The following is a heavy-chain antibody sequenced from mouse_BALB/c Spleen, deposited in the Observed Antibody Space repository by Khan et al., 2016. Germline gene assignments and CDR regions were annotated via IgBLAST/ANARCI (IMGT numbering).Heavy chain of an antibody. CDR3: ARSDYGDKDAMDY. V-gene: IGHV3-2*02. CDR2: ISYSGST. D-gene: IGHD1-1*01. Sequence: EVQLVESGPGLVKPSQSLSLTCTVTGYSITSDYAWNWIRQFPGNRLEWMGYISYSGSTSYNPSLNSRISITRATSKNQFFLQLHSVTSEDTATYYCARSDYGDKDAMDYWGQGTSVTVSS. CDR1: GYSITSDYA. J-gene: IGHJ4*01.